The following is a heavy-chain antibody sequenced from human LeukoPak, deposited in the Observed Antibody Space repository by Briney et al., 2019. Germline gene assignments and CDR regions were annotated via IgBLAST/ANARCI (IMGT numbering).Heavy chain of an antibody. CDR3: AKYGDYGAFDI. J-gene: IGHJ3*02. CDR1: GGSISSSNW. CDR2: IYHSGTT. D-gene: IGHD4-17*01. V-gene: IGHV4-4*02. Sequence: SETLSLTCAVSGGSISSSNWWSWVRQPPGKGLEWIGEIYHSGTTNYNPSLKSRVTISVDKSKNQFSLKLSSVTAVDTAVYYCAKYGDYGAFDIWGQGTMVTVSS.